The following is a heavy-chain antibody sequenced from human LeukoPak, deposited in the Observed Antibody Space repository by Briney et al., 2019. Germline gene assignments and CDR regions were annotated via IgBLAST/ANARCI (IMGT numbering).Heavy chain of an antibody. CDR1: GFAVSNND. D-gene: IGHD3-22*01. CDR3: ARALCDTCGYGS. Sequence: GGSLRLSCAASGFAVSNNDMSWVRQAPGKGLEWVAVIYDGGHTDYADSVKGRFTISRDSSKNTLYLQMNSLRPEDTVEYYCARALCDTCGYGSWGQGTLVTVSS. CDR2: IYDGGHT. V-gene: IGHV3-66*02. J-gene: IGHJ5*02.